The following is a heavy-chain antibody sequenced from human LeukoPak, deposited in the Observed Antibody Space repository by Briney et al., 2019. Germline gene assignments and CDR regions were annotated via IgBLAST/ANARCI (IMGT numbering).Heavy chain of an antibody. Sequence: ASVKVSCKASGYTFTGYYMHWVRQAPGQGLKWMGRINPNSGDTNYAQKFQGRVTMTRDTSIRTAYIELSRLRSGDTAGDYCARGAHERRGMDVWGQGTTVTVSS. CDR3: ARGAHERRGMDV. CDR1: GYTFTGYY. J-gene: IGHJ6*02. CDR2: INPNSGDT. V-gene: IGHV1-2*06.